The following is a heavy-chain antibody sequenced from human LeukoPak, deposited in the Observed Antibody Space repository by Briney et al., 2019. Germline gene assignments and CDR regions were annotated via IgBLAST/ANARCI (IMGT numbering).Heavy chain of an antibody. D-gene: IGHD3-16*02. V-gene: IGHV4-4*07. J-gene: IGHJ1*01. CDR2: IHSSGST. CDR1: GDSISTYY. CDR3: TRDSRYTSLAYFQH. Sequence: KPSEPLSLTCAVSGDSISTYYYSWIRHPARKGLEWIGRIHSSGSTSYNPSLKSRVTISVDTSKNQFSLNLSSLTAADTAVYYCTRDSRYTSLAYFQHWGQGTLVTVSS.